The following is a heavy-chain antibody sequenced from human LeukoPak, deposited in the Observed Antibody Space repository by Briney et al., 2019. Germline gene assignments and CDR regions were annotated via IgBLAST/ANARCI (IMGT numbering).Heavy chain of an antibody. J-gene: IGHJ3*02. CDR1: GGSISSSNSYYY. D-gene: IGHD1-26*01. CDR3: ARRGVGATMASFDI. V-gene: IGHV4-39*01. CDR2: IYHSGST. Sequence: PSETLSLTCTVSGGSISSSNSYYYWGWIRQPPGKGLEWIGSIYHSGSTYYNPSLKSRLIISVDTSKNQFSLKLASVTAADTAVYYCARRGVGATMASFDIRGQGSMVTVSS.